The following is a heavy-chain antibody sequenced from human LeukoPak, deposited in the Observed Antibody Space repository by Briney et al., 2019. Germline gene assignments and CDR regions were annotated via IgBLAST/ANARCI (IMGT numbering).Heavy chain of an antibody. CDR1: GFTFGDYA. CDR3: VRVLGANSYASANY. CDR2: IRSKAYGGTT. Sequence: PGRILRLSVAAPGFTFGDYALSWVHQAPGEGLEWLGFIRSKAYGGTTEYAASVKGRFTISRDDSKSIAYLQMNSLKTEDTAVYYCVRVLGANSYASANYWGQGTLVTVSS. J-gene: IGHJ4*02. D-gene: IGHD5-18*01. V-gene: IGHV3-49*04.